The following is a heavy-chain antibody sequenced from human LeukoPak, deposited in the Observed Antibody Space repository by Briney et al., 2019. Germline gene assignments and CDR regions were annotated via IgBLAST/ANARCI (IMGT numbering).Heavy chain of an antibody. D-gene: IGHD6-13*01. J-gene: IGHJ4*02. CDR3: ARDQAAAGNYFDY. CDR2: IWYDGSNK. CDR1: GFTFSSYG. V-gene: IGHV3-33*01. Sequence: PGGSLRLSCAASGFTFSSYGMHWVRQAPGKGLEWVAVIWYDGSNKYYADSVKGRFTISRDNSKNTLYLQMNSLRAEATAVYYCARDQAAAGNYFDYWGQGTLVTVSS.